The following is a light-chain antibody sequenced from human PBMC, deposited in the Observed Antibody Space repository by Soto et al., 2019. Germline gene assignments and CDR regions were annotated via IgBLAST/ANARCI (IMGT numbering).Light chain of an antibody. CDR3: GTWDSSLSANV. CDR1: SSNIGNNY. V-gene: IGLV1-51*01. CDR2: DTN. Sequence: QSVLTQPPSVSAAPGQKVTLSCSGSSSNIGNNYVSWYQHLPGTAPKLLIYDTNQRPSGIPDRFSGSKSGTSATLDITGLQTGDDADYYCGTWDSSLSANVFGTGTKLTVL. J-gene: IGLJ1*01.